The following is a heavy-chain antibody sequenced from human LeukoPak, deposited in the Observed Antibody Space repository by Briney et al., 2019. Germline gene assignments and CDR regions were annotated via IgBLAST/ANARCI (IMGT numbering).Heavy chain of an antibody. D-gene: IGHD3-10*01. J-gene: IGHJ6*03. CDR1: GGSFSGYY. V-gene: IGHV4-34*01. CDR3: ARGGYGSRYYYYYYMDV. Sequence: SETLSLTCAVYGGSFSGYYWSWIRQPPGRGLEWIGEINHSGSTNYNPSLKSRVTISVDTSKNQFSLKLSSVTAADTAVYYCARGGYGSRYYYYYYMDVWGKGTTVTVSS. CDR2: INHSGST.